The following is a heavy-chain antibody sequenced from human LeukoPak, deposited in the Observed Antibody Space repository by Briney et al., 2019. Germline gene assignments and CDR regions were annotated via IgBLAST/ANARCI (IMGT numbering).Heavy chain of an antibody. J-gene: IGHJ2*01. V-gene: IGHV4-59*01. Sequence: SETLSLTCTVSGGSISSYYWSWIRQPPGKGLEWIGSIYYSGSTNYNPSLKSRVTISVDTSKNQFSLKLSSVTAADTAVYHCARVQYYYDSSGPERDWYFDLWGRGTLVTVSS. D-gene: IGHD3-22*01. CDR3: ARVQYYYDSSGPERDWYFDL. CDR1: GGSISSYY. CDR2: IYYSGST.